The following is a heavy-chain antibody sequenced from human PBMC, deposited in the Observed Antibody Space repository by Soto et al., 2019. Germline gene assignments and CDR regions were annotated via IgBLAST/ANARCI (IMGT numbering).Heavy chain of an antibody. Sequence: QVQLQESGPGLVKPSETLSLTCTVSGGSISSYYWSWIRQPPGKGLEWIGYIYYSGSTNYNPSLKSRVTISVDTSKTQFSLKLSSVTAADTAVYYCARAGVPSVAGLDYWGQGTLVTVSS. CDR1: GGSISSYY. CDR2: IYYSGST. V-gene: IGHV4-59*01. D-gene: IGHD6-19*01. J-gene: IGHJ4*02. CDR3: ARAGVPSVAGLDY.